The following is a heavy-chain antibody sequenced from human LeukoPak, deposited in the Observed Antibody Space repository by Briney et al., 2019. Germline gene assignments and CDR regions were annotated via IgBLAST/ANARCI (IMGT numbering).Heavy chain of an antibody. CDR3: ARTSHDAFDI. CDR2: ISSSGSTI. Sequence: GGSLRLSCAASGFPFSTYEMNWIRQAPGRGLEWVSYISSSGSTIFYADSVRGRFTISRDNAKNTLYLQMNSLRAEDTAFYYCARTSHDAFDIWGLGTMVTVSS. CDR1: GFPFSTYE. J-gene: IGHJ3*02. V-gene: IGHV3-48*03.